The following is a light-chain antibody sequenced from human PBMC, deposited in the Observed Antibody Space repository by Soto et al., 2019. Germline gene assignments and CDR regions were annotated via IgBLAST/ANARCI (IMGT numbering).Light chain of an antibody. CDR2: SNN. CDR1: SSNIGSNP. Sequence: QSVLTQPPSASGTPGQRVTISCSGSSSNIGSNPVNWYQQLPGTAPKLLMYSNNQRPSGVPDRFSGSKSGTSASLAISGLQSEDEADYYCAAWDDSLSGRLFGGATKLTVL. CDR3: AAWDDSLSGRL. V-gene: IGLV1-44*01. J-gene: IGLJ2*01.